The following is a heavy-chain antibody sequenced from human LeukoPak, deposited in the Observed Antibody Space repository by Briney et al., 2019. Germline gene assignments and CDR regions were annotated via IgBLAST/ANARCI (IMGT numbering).Heavy chain of an antibody. J-gene: IGHJ4*02. D-gene: IGHD1-1*01. CDR3: ARRWNRCYFDY. CDR1: GGSFSGYY. V-gene: IGHV4-34*01. CDR2: INHSGST. Sequence: KPSETLSLTCAVYGGSFSGYYWSWIRRPPGKGLEWIGEINHSGSTNYNPSLKSRVTISVDTSKNQFSLKLSSVTAADTAVYYCARRWNRCYFDYWGQGTLVTVSS.